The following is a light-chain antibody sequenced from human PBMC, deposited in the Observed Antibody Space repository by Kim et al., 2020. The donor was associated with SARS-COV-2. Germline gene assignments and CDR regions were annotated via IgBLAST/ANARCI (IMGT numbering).Light chain of an antibody. CDR1: SLRTYY. CDR3: NSRDKSGNHVV. V-gene: IGLV3-19*01. J-gene: IGLJ2*01. Sequence: ALGQTVRVTCQGDSLRTYYASWYQQKPGQAPRLVLYGKNNRPSGIPDRFSGSSSGNTASLTVTGAQAVDEADYYCNSRDKSGNHVVFGGGTQLTVL. CDR2: GKN.